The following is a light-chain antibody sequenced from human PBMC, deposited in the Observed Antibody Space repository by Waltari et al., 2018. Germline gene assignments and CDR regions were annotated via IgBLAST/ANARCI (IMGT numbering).Light chain of an antibody. CDR3: LQDLVYPFT. J-gene: IGKJ2*01. CDR1: QGIGDA. Sequence: TQMTQSPSSLSASVGDRVTITCRASQGIGDALGWYQQKPGKAPKLLIYAASTLQSGVPSRFSGSGSGSDLTLPISSLQTGDFAAYYYLQDLVYPFTSGQGTNLEIK. CDR2: AAS. V-gene: IGKV1-6*01.